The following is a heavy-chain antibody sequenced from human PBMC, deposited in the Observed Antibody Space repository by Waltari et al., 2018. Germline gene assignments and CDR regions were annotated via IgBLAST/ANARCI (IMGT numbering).Heavy chain of an antibody. CDR2: IFPGDSDT. J-gene: IGHJ4*02. CDR1: GYSFTNYW. D-gene: IGHD3-22*01. V-gene: IGHV5-51*01. CDR3: ARRGMGGRDYYNYPL. Sequence: EVQLVQSGAEVKKPGESLKISCKASGYSFTNYWIGWVRQMPGKGLEWMGIIFPGDSDTRYSPSFQGQVTISADKSITTAYLQWGSLKASDTAMYYCARRGMGGRDYYNYPLWGQGTLVTVSS.